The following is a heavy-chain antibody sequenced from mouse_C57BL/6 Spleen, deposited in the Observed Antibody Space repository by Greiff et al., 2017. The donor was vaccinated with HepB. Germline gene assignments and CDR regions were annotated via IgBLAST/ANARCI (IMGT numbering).Heavy chain of an antibody. D-gene: IGHD2-12*01. CDR3: ARLRENYAMDY. CDR1: GYTFTSYW. V-gene: IGHV1-69*01. J-gene: IGHJ4*01. CDR2: IDPSDSYT. Sequence: QVQLQQPGAELVMPGASVKLSCKASGYTFTSYWMHWVKQRPGQGLEWIGEIDPSDSYTNYNQKFKGKSTLTVDKSSSTAYMQLSSLTSEDSAVYYCARLRENYAMDYWGQGTSVTVSS.